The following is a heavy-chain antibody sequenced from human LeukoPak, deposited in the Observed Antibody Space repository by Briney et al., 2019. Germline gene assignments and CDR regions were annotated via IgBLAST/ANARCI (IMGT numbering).Heavy chain of an antibody. CDR2: IYYSGST. CDR3: ARHYGP. J-gene: IGHJ4*02. Sequence: SETLSLTCAVYGESFSGYYWSWIRQPPGKGLEWIGSIYYSGSTYYNPSLKSRVTISVDTSKNQFSLKLNSVTATDTAVYYCARHYGPWGQGTLVTVSS. CDR1: GESFSGYY. V-gene: IGHV4-34*01. D-gene: IGHD3-16*01.